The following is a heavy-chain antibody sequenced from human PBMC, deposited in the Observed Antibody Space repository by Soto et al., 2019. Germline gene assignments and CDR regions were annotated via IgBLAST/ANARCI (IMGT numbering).Heavy chain of an antibody. J-gene: IGHJ4*02. D-gene: IGHD2-21*01. Sequence: GGSLRLSGAASGFSLRDYYMTWIRQAPGKGLELLSYINPGGDVIKYADSVKGRFTISRDNAKNSLYLHMNNLRAEDTAVYYCTRDHRIADFCGQGTLVTFSS. V-gene: IGHV3-11*01. CDR2: INPGGDVI. CDR1: GFSLRDYY. CDR3: TRDHRIADF.